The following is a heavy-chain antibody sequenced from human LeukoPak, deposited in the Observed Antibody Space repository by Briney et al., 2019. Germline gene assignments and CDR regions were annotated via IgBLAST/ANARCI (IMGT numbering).Heavy chain of an antibody. V-gene: IGHV1-69*05. D-gene: IGHD2-15*01. CDR2: IIPIFGTA. CDR3: AREYCSGGSCHYYYYYYMDV. CDR1: GGTFSSYA. J-gene: IGHJ6*03. Sequence: GASVKVSCKASGGTFSSYAISWVRQAPGQGLEWMGRIIPIFGTANYAQKFQGRVTITTDESTSTAYMELSSLRSEDTAVYYCAREYCSGGSCHYYYYYYMDVWGKGTTVTVSS.